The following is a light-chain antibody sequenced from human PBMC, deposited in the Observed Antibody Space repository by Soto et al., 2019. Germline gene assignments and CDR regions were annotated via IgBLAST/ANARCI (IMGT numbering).Light chain of an antibody. V-gene: IGLV1-40*01. CDR3: QSYDSSLSGSEV. CDR1: SSNIGAGFD. CDR2: GNS. J-gene: IGLJ1*01. Sequence: QSVLTQPPSVSGAPGQRVTISCTGSSSNIGAGFDVHWYHQIAGTAPKLLIYGNSNRPSGVPDRFSGSKSGTSASLAINGLQAEDEADYYCQSYDSSLSGSEVFGTGTKVTVL.